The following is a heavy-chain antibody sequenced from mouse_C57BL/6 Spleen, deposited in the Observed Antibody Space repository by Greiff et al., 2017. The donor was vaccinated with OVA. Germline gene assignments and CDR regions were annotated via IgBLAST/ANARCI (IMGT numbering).Heavy chain of an antibody. CDR1: GYTFTSYW. J-gene: IGHJ1*03. Sequence: VQLQQSGAELVKPGASVKMSCKASGYTFTSYWITWVKQRPGQGLEWIGDIYPGSGSTNYNEKFKSKATLTVDTSSSTAYMQLSSLTSEDSAVYYCARGYDGYYWYFDVWGTGTTVTVSS. D-gene: IGHD2-3*01. V-gene: IGHV1-55*01. CDR2: IYPGSGST. CDR3: ARGYDGYYWYFDV.